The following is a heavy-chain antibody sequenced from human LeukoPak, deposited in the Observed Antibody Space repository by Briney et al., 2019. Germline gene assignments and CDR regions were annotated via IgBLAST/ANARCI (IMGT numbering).Heavy chain of an antibody. D-gene: IGHD1-1*01. V-gene: IGHV3-53*01. CDR1: GFTVSNNY. Sequence: GGSLRLSCAASGFTVSNNYMSWVRQAPGKGLEWVSVIYSDGSTYFADSVKGRFTISRDNSKNTVYLQMNSLRAEDTANYYCAKRSTGYYFDSWGQGTLVTVSS. CDR2: IYSDGST. J-gene: IGHJ4*02. CDR3: AKRSTGYYFDS.